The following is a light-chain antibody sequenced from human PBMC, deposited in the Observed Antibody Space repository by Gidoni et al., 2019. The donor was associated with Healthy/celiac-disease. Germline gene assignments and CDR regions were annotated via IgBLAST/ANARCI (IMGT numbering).Light chain of an antibody. J-gene: IGLJ2*01. V-gene: IGLV3-1*01. CDR2: QDS. CDR3: QAWDSSLV. CDR1: KLGDKY. Sequence: SYELTQPPSVSVSPGQTASITCSGDKLGDKYACWSQQKPGQSPVLVIYQDSKRPSGIPERFSGSNSGNTATLTISGTQAMDEADYYCQAWDSSLVFGGGTKLTVL.